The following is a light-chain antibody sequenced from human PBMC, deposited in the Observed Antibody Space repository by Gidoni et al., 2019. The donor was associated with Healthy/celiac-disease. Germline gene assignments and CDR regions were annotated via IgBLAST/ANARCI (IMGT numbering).Light chain of an antibody. CDR2: AAS. J-gene: IGKJ2*01. CDR3: QQSYSTPYT. V-gene: IGKV1-39*01. Sequence: DIQMTQSPSSLSASVGDRVTITCRASQSISSYLNWYQQKPGKAPKLLIYAASSLQSAVPSRFSGSGSGTDFTLTISSLQPEDCATYYCQQSYSTPYTFXXXTKLEIK. CDR1: QSISSY.